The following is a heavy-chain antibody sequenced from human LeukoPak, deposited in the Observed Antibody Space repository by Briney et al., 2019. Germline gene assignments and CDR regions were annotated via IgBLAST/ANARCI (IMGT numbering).Heavy chain of an antibody. V-gene: IGHV3-48*02. CDR2: ISSSSSTK. J-gene: IGHJ3*02. CDR3: ARMRGPTTGALDI. Sequence: PGGSLRLSCVASGFTFITYTMNWVRQAPGKGLEWVSSISSSSSTKYYADSVKGRFTISRDNAKNSLYLQVSSRRDEDTAIYYCARMRGPTTGALDIWGPGTMVAVSS. D-gene: IGHD1-26*01. CDR1: GFTFITYT.